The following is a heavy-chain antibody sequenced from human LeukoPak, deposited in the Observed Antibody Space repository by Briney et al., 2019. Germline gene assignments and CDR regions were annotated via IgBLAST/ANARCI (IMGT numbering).Heavy chain of an antibody. D-gene: IGHD1-26*01. CDR2: ISYSGST. CDR3: ARPQWELPDDAFDI. CDR1: GGSISSNSYY. J-gene: IGHJ3*02. Sequence: SETLSLTCTVSGGSISSNSYYWGWIRQPPGKGLEWIGSISYSGSTYYNPSLKSRVTISVDTSKNQFSLKLSSVTATDTAVYYCARPQWELPDDAFDIWGQGTMVTVSS. V-gene: IGHV4-39*01.